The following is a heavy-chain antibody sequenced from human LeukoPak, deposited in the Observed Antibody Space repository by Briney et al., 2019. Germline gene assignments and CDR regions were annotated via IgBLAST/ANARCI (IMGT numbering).Heavy chain of an antibody. Sequence: SQTLSLTCTVSGGSISSDNYQWSWIRQPPWKGLEWIGYINYSGSTYYNPSLKSRVTISVDTSKNHFSLKLSSVTAADTAVYYCARYGSGSTWFDPWGQGTLVTASS. CDR2: INYSGST. D-gene: IGHD3-10*01. CDR3: ARYGSGSTWFDP. V-gene: IGHV4-30-4*01. CDR1: GGSISSDNYQ. J-gene: IGHJ5*02.